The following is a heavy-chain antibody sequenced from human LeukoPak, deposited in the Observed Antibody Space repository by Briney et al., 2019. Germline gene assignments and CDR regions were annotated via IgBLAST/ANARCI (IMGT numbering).Heavy chain of an antibody. J-gene: IGHJ3*02. CDR2: ISSSGSTI. Sequence: GGSLRLSCAASGFTFSSYEMNWVRQAPGKGLEWVSYISSSGSTIYYADSVKGRFTISRDNAKNSLYPQMNSLRAEDTAVYYCARVNWGQPGEDAFDIWGQGTMVTVSS. V-gene: IGHV3-48*03. CDR1: GFTFSSYE. D-gene: IGHD7-27*01. CDR3: ARVNWGQPGEDAFDI.